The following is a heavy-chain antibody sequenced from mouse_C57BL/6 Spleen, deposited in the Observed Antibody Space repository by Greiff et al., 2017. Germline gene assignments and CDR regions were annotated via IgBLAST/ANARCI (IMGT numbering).Heavy chain of an antibody. Sequence: VQLKESGGGLVQPGGSLKLSCAASGFTFSDYYMYWVRQTPEKRLEWVAYISNGGGSTYYPDTVKGRFTISRDNAKNTLYLQMSRLKSEDTAMYYCARSSGHGAMDYWGQGTSVTVSS. CDR3: ARSSGHGAMDY. CDR2: ISNGGGST. J-gene: IGHJ4*01. V-gene: IGHV5-12*01. CDR1: GFTFSDYY. D-gene: IGHD3-2*02.